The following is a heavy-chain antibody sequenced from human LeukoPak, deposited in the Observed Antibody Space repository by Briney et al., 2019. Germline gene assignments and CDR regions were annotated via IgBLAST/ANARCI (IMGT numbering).Heavy chain of an antibody. J-gene: IGHJ4*02. Sequence: GGSLRLSCAASGFTFSSYDFHWVRQGTGKGLEWVSSIGTGGNTYYLASVKGRFTISRDNAKDSLYLQMNSLRAEDTAVYYCARDGLEPHFDYWGQGTLVTVSS. CDR2: IGTGGNT. D-gene: IGHD1-1*01. CDR1: GFTFSSYD. V-gene: IGHV3-13*01. CDR3: ARDGLEPHFDY.